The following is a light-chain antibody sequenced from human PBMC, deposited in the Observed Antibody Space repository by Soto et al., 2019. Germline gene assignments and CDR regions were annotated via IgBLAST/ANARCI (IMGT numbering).Light chain of an antibody. Sequence: QSALPQVRSVSGSPGQSVTISCTGTSSDVGGYNYVSWYQQHPGKAPKLVIFDVNKRPSGVPDRFSGSKSANTASLTISGLQADDEADYYCCSYASSNTVLFGGGTQLTVL. CDR1: SSDVGGYNY. V-gene: IGLV2-11*01. CDR2: DVN. J-gene: IGLJ2*01. CDR3: CSYASSNTVL.